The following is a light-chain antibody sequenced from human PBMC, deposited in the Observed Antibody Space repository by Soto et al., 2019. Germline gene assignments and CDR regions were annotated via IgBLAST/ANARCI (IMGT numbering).Light chain of an antibody. Sequence: QSVLTQPPSVSGSPGQSVTISCTGTSTDFVSYNRVSWYQQPPGTAPKLIIYEASNRPSGVPDRFSGSKSGNTASLTISGLQAADEADYHCSSFTSAYTFVFGSGTKGTVL. V-gene: IGLV2-18*02. CDR2: EAS. CDR1: STDFVSYNR. CDR3: SSFTSAYTFV. J-gene: IGLJ1*01.